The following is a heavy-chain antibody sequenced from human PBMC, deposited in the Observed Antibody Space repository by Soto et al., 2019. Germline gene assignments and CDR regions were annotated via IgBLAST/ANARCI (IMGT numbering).Heavy chain of an antibody. Sequence: QVQLVQSGAEVKKPGASVKVSCKASGFTFTNYFFHWVRQAPRQGLEWMGIISPDDGSTKYVQSLQGRVTMTSDTSTSTVYMELSSLRSADTAVYYCARGDGRGSSGFYYYYGMDVWGHGTTVTVSS. V-gene: IGHV1-46*01. CDR1: GFTFTNYF. CDR3: ARGDGRGSSGFYYYYGMDV. CDR2: ISPDDGST. D-gene: IGHD6-25*01. J-gene: IGHJ6*02.